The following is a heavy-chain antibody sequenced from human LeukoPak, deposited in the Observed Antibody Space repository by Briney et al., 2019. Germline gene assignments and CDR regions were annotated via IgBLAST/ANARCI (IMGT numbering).Heavy chain of an antibody. V-gene: IGHV3-30-3*01. CDR3: AREYSYGYY. CDR1: GFTFSSYA. J-gene: IGHJ4*02. Sequence: GGSLRLSCAASGFTFSSYAMHWVRQAPGKGLEWVAVISYDGSNKYYADSVKGRFTISRDNSKNTLYLQMNSLRAEDTAVYYCAREYSYGYYWGQGTLVTVSS. CDR2: ISYDGSNK. D-gene: IGHD5-18*01.